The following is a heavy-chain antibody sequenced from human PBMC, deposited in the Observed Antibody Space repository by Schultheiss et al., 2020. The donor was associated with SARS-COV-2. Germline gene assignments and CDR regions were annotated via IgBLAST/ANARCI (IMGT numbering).Heavy chain of an antibody. V-gene: IGHV4-4*07. J-gene: IGHJ6*02. D-gene: IGHD2-15*01. CDR1: GGSISSYY. CDR2: IYTSGST. CDR3: ARVYCSGGSCYYYYGMDV. Sequence: SQTLSLTCTVSGGSISSYYWSWIRQPAGKGLEWIGRIYTSGSTNYNPSLKSRVTMSVDTSKNQFSLKLSSVTAADTAVYYCARVYCSGGSCYYYYGMDVWGQGTTVTVSS.